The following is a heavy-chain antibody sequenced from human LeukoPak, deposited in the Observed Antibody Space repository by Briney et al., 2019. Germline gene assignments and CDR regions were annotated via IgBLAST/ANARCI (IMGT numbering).Heavy chain of an antibody. CDR2: IIPIFGTA. J-gene: IGHJ5*02. V-gene: IGHV1-69*05. D-gene: IGHD2-15*01. Sequence: SVKVSFKASGGTFSSYAISWVRQAPGQGLKWMGGIIPIFGTANYAQKFQGRVTITTDESTSTAYMELSSLRSEDTAVYYCARSQGYCSGGSCRTYNWFDPWGQGTLVTVSS. CDR3: ARSQGYCSGGSCRTYNWFDP. CDR1: GGTFSSYA.